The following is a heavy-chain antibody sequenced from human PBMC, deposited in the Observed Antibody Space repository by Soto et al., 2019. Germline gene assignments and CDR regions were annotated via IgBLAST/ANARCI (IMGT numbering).Heavy chain of an antibody. Sequence: GASVKVSCKASGYTFTGYYMHWVRQAPGQGLEWMGWINPNSGGTNYAQKFQGRVTMTRDTSISTAYMELSRLRTDDSAVYYCARGWELIHFYFASWGQGTLVTVSS. CDR2: INPNSGGT. CDR3: ARGWELIHFYFAS. J-gene: IGHJ4*02. V-gene: IGHV1-2*02. D-gene: IGHD1-26*01. CDR1: GYTFTGYY.